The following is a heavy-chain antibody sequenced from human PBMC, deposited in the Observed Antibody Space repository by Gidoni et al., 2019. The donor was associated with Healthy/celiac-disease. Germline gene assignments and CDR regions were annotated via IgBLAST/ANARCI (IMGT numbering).Heavy chain of an antibody. CDR1: GGTFSSYA. CDR2: IIPILGIA. Sequence: QVQLLQSGAEVKKPGSAVTVYCKASGGTFSSYAISWVRQAPGPGLEVMGRIIPILGIANYAQQFQGRFTITADKSTSTAYMELSSLRSEDTAVYYCARDPLGSGWLPGGYWGQGTLVTVSS. CDR3: ARDPLGSGWLPGGY. D-gene: IGHD6-19*01. J-gene: IGHJ4*02. V-gene: IGHV1-69*04.